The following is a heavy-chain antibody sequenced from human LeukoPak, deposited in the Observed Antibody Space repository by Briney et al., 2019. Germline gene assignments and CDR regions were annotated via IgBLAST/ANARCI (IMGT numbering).Heavy chain of an antibody. V-gene: IGHV3-23*01. CDR3: AKAWGKSGYSYGYPDY. CDR2: ISGSGGST. J-gene: IGHJ4*02. Sequence: QAGGSLRLSCAASGFTFSSYAMSWVRQAPGKGLEWVSAISGSGGSTYYADSVEGRFTISRDNSKNTLYLQMTSLRAEDTAVYYCAKAWGKSGYSYGYPDYWGQGTLVTVSS. CDR1: GFTFSSYA. D-gene: IGHD5-18*01.